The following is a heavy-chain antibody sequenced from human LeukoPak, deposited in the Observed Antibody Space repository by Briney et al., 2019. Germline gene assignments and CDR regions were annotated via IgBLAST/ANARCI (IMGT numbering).Heavy chain of an antibody. D-gene: IGHD6-6*01. J-gene: IGHJ4*02. CDR2: IYYSGST. V-gene: IGHV4-59*01. CDR1: GGSISSYY. Sequence: PSETLSLTRTVSGGSISSYYWSWIRQPPGKGLEWIGYIYYSGSTNYNPSLKSRVTISVDTSKNQFSLKLSSVTAADTAVYYCARVRGGIAARIDYWGQGTLVTVSS. CDR3: ARVRGGIAARIDY.